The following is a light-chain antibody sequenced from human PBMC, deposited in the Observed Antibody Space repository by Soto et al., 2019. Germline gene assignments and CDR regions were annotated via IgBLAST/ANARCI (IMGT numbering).Light chain of an antibody. CDR2: GAS. Sequence: DIQMSQSPSSVSASVGDRVTITCRASQDLSGWLAWYQQKPGQAPRLLIYGASSRATGIPDRFSGSGSGTDFTLTISSLQPEDFATYYCQQSSNTPITFGQGTRWRL. V-gene: IGKV1-39*01. CDR1: QDLSGW. CDR3: QQSSNTPIT. J-gene: IGKJ5*01.